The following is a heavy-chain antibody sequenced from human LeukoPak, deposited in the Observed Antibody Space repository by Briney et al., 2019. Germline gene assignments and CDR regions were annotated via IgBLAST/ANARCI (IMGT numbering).Heavy chain of an antibody. CDR2: ISSSSSYI. J-gene: IGHJ4*02. Sequence: GGSLRLSCAASGFTFSSYSMNWVRQAPGKGLEWVSSISSSSSYIYYADSVKGRLTISRDNAKNSLYLQMNSLRAEDTAVYYCARADSSGWYLDYWGQGTLVTVSS. V-gene: IGHV3-21*01. D-gene: IGHD6-19*01. CDR1: GFTFSSYS. CDR3: ARADSSGWYLDY.